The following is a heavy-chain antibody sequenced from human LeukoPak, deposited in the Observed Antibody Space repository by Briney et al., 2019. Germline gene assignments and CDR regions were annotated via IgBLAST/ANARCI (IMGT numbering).Heavy chain of an antibody. CDR3: ARDSSSWYRVFDY. J-gene: IGHJ4*02. Sequence: GGSLRLSCAASGFTFSSYWMSWVRQAPGKGLEWVANIKKDGSEKYYVDSVKGRFTISRDNAKKSLYLQMNSLRAEDTAVYYCARDSSSWYRVFDYWGQGTLVTVSS. CDR2: IKKDGSEK. CDR1: GFTFSSYW. D-gene: IGHD6-13*01. V-gene: IGHV3-7*01.